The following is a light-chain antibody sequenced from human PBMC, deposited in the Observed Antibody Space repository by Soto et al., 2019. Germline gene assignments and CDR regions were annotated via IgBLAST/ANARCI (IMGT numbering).Light chain of an antibody. V-gene: IGKV3-11*01. CDR1: QSVGSF. CDR2: DAS. Sequence: EVVLTQSPATLSLSPGGRATLSCRASQSVGSFLAWYQQKPGQAPRLLIYDASNRATDIPDRFSGGGSGTDFTLTISSLEPEDFATYYCQQYNSYSATFGQGTKVDIK. J-gene: IGKJ1*01. CDR3: QQYNSYSAT.